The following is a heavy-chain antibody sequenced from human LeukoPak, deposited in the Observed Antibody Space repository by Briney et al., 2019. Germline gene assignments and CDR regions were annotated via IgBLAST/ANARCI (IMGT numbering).Heavy chain of an antibody. V-gene: IGHV4-59*01. D-gene: IGHD6-19*01. CDR3: ARGGAVAGNDY. CDR1: GGSISSYY. Sequence: PSETLSLTCTVSGGSISSYYWSWIRQPPGKGLEWIGYIYYSGSTNYNPSLKSRVTISVDTSKNQFSLKLSSVTAADTAVYYCARGGAVAGNDYWGQGTLVTVSS. J-gene: IGHJ4*02. CDR2: IYYSGST.